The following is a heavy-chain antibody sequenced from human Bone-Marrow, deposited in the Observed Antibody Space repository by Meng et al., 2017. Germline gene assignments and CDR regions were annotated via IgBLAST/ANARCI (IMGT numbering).Heavy chain of an antibody. J-gene: IGHJ4*02. CDR3: ARDDRFGELGDY. CDR1: GCSISSYY. CDR2: IDYSGST. D-gene: IGHD3-10*01. Sequence: SETLSLTCTVSGCSISSYYWSWIRQPPGKGLEWIGYIDYSGSTNYNPSLKSRVTISVDTSKNQFSLKLSSVTAADTAVYYCARDDRFGELGDYWGQGTLVTVSS. V-gene: IGHV4-59*01.